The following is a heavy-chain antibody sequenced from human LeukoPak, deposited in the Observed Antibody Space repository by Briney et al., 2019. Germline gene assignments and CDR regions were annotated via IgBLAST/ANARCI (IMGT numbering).Heavy chain of an antibody. CDR3: ARQEVGVTTGDAFHF. V-gene: IGHV3-21*01. D-gene: IGHD1-26*01. CDR1: GFTFSSYN. J-gene: IGHJ3*01. CDR2: ISSSSGYI. Sequence: PGGSLRLSCAASGFTFSSYNMNWVRQAPGKGLEWVSSISSSSGYIYYADSVKGRFTISRDNAKNSLYLHMNNLRAEDTAVYYCARQEVGVTTGDAFHFWGQGTMVTVSS.